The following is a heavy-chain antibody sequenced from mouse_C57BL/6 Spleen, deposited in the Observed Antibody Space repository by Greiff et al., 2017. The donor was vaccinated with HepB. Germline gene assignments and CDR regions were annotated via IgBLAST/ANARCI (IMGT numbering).Heavy chain of an antibody. J-gene: IGHJ2*01. V-gene: IGHV1-72*01. CDR2: IDPNSGGT. Sequence: QVQLQQPGAELVKPGASVKLSCKASGYTFTSYWMHWVKQRPGRGLEWIGRIDPNSGGTKYNEKFKSKATLTVDKPSSTAYMQLSSLPSEDSAVYYCANNYGSSYVLLYFDYWGQGTTLTVSS. CDR3: ANNYGSSYVLLYFDY. CDR1: GYTFTSYW. D-gene: IGHD1-1*01.